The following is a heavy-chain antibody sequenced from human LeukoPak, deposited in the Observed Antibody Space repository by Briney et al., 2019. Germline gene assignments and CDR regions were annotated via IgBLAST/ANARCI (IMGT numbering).Heavy chain of an antibody. J-gene: IGHJ3*02. D-gene: IGHD3-22*01. CDR1: GFTFDDYG. CDR3: ARGADYYDSSGAFDAFDI. V-gene: IGHV3-21*01. Sequence: PGGSLRLSCAASGFTFDDYGMSWVRQAPGKGLEWVSSISSSSSYIYYADSVKGRFTISRDNAKNSLYLQMNSLRAEDTAVYYCARGADYYDSSGAFDAFDIWGQGTMVTVSS. CDR2: ISSSSSYI.